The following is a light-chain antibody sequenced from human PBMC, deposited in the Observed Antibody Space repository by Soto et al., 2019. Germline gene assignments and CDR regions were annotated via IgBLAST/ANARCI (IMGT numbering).Light chain of an antibody. CDR1: QGISSY. V-gene: IGKV1-9*01. CDR2: AAS. J-gene: IGKJ4*01. Sequence: DIQLTQSPSFLSASVGDRVTITCRASQGISSYLAWYQQKPGKAPKLLIDAASTLQSGVPSRFSGSGSGTEFTLTISSLQPEDFATYYCQQLNSYPLTFGGVTKVEIK. CDR3: QQLNSYPLT.